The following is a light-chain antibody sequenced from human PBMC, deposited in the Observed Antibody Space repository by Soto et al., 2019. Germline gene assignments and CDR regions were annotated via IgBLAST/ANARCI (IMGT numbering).Light chain of an antibody. CDR1: SSNIGAGFD. CDR3: QSYDSPLSARYV. J-gene: IGLJ1*01. CDR2: DNS. V-gene: IGLV1-40*01. Sequence: QSVLTQPPSVSGAPGQRVTISCTGNSSNIGAGFDVHWYQQLPGTAPKLLIYDNSNRPSGVPDRFSGSKSGTSASLAITGLQAEDGTDYYGQSYDSPLSARYVFGTGTKLTVL.